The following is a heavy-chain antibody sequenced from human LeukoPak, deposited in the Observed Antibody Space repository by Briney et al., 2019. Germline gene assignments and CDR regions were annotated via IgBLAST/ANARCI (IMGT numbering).Heavy chain of an antibody. CDR1: GFTFSDYY. CDR2: ISTSGSTI. J-gene: IGHJ3*02. Sequence: GGSLRLSCAASGFTFSDYYMNWIRQAPGKGLEWISYISTSGSTIYYADSVKGRFTISRDNAKNSLNLQMNSLRAEDTAVYYCARAISPAFDIWGQGTMVTVSS. V-gene: IGHV3-11*01. CDR3: ARAISPAFDI.